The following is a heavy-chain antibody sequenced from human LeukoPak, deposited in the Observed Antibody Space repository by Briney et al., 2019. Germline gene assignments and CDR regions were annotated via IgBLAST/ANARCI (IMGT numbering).Heavy chain of an antibody. Sequence: GGSLRLSCAASGFTFSNAWMSWVRQAPGKGLEWVGRIKSKTDGGTTDYAAPVKGRFTISRDDSKNTLYLQMNSLKTEDTAVYYCTTSSAFWSGYYGFDYWGQGTLVTVSS. V-gene: IGHV3-15*01. CDR1: GFTFSNAW. CDR3: TTSSAFWSGYYGFDY. CDR2: IKSKTDGGTT. J-gene: IGHJ4*02. D-gene: IGHD3-3*01.